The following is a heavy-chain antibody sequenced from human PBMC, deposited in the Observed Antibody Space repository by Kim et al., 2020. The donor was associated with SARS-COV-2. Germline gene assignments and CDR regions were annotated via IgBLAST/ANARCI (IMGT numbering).Heavy chain of an antibody. J-gene: IGHJ6*02. CDR3: ARQGGLSWFGELLFHYYYGMDV. CDR2: IYYSGST. V-gene: IGHV4-39*01. Sequence: SETLSLTCTVSGGSISSSSYYWGWIRQPPGKGLEWIGSIYYSGSTYYNPSLKSRVTISVDTSKNQFSLKLSSVTSADTAVYYCARQGGLSWFGELLFHYYYGMDVWGQGTTVTVSS. D-gene: IGHD3-10*01. CDR1: GGSISSSSYY.